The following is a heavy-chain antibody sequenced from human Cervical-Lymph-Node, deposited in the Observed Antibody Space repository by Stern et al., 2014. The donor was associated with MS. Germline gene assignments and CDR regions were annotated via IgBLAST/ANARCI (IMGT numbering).Heavy chain of an antibody. D-gene: IGHD5-18*01. CDR2: IWYDGNNK. CDR1: GFIFSSYG. Sequence: VQLVESGGGVVQPGRSLRLSCAASGFIFSSYGIHWVRQAPGRGLEWVAIIWYDGNNKYYADSVKGRFTISRDNSKNTLYMQLNSLRVEDTATYYCAREGTRGYTYSRYYYYGMDVWGQGTTVTVSS. V-gene: IGHV3-33*01. J-gene: IGHJ6*02. CDR3: AREGTRGYTYSRYYYYGMDV.